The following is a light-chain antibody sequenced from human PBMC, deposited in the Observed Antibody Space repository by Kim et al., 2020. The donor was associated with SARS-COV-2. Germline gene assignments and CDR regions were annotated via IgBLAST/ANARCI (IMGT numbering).Light chain of an antibody. CDR2: GKN. V-gene: IGLV3-19*01. CDR3: NSRDSSGNFVV. CDR1: SLRSYY. J-gene: IGLJ2*01. Sequence: ALGQTVRITCQGDSLRSYYASWYQQKPGQAPLLVIFGKNNRPSGIPDRFSGSSSGNTASLTITGAQAEDEADYYCNSRDSSGNFVVFGGGTQLTVL.